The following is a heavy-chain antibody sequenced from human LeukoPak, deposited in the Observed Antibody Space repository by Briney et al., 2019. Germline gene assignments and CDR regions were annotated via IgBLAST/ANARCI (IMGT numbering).Heavy chain of an antibody. CDR1: GFTVSSND. Sequence: GGSLRLSCAASGFTVSSNDMSWVRQAPGKGLECTSVIYSGGSTDYADSVKGRLTISRDNSKNTLYLQMNSLRAEDTAVYYCARDRNSVYGSGSYYNGVIEDAFDIWGQGTMVTVSS. CDR3: ARDRNSVYGSGSYYNGVIEDAFDI. D-gene: IGHD3-10*01. J-gene: IGHJ3*02. CDR2: IYSGGST. V-gene: IGHV3-53*01.